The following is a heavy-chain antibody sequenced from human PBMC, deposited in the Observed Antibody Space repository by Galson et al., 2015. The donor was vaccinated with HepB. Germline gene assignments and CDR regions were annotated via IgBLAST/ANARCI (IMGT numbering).Heavy chain of an antibody. J-gene: IGHJ6*02. CDR3: ARVGGYLVLLGGGMDV. D-gene: IGHD6-6*01. Sequence: SLRLSCAASGFTFSSYAMHWVRQAPGKGLEWVAVISYDGSNKYYADSVKGRFTISRDNSKNTLYLQMNSLRAEDTAVYYCARVGGYLVLLGGGMDVWGQGTTVTVSS. V-gene: IGHV3-30-3*01. CDR1: GFTFSSYA. CDR2: ISYDGSNK.